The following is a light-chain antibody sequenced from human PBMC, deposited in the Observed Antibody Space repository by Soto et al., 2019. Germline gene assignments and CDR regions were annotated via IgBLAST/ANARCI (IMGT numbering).Light chain of an antibody. Sequence: IQMTQSPSSLSASVGDRVTITCRASQSIRSYLNWYQQKPGKAPKLLIYAASGLQTGVPSRFSGSGSGTDSTLSISSLQREDFATYYCQQSYITPPGTFGQGTKVDIK. CDR2: AAS. J-gene: IGKJ1*01. CDR3: QQSYITPPGT. CDR1: QSIRSY. V-gene: IGKV1-39*01.